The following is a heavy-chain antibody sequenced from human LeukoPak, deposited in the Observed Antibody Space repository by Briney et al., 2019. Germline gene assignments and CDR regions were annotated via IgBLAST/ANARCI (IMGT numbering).Heavy chain of an antibody. D-gene: IGHD7-27*01. CDR2: INSDGSST. Sequence: PAGSLRLSCAASGFTFSSYWMHWVRQAPGKGLVWVSRINSDGSSTSYADSVKGRFTISRDNAKNTLYLQMNSLGAEDTAVYYCARSDQANWGSGTDYMDVWGKGTTVTVSS. CDR1: GFTFSSYW. CDR3: ARSDQANWGSGTDYMDV. V-gene: IGHV3-74*01. J-gene: IGHJ6*03.